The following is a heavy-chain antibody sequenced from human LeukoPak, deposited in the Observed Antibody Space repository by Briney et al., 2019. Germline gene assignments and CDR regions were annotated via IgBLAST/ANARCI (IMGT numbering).Heavy chain of an antibody. D-gene: IGHD4-17*01. CDR1: GLTFRTYT. V-gene: IGHV3-23*01. CDR2: ISGGGDNK. Sequence: PGGSLRLSCAASGLTFRTYTMSWVRQAPGKGLEWVSAISGGGDNKFYADSVKSQFTISRDNSKNTVYLQMNNLRADDTAVYYCAKGRQTGDYFTSDYWGQGTLVTVSS. CDR3: AKGRQTGDYFTSDY. J-gene: IGHJ4*02.